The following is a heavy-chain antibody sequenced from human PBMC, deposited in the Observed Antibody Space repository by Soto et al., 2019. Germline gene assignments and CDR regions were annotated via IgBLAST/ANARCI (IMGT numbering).Heavy chain of an antibody. J-gene: IGHJ4*01. D-gene: IGHD6-13*01. CDR1: GASISSTNW. V-gene: IGHV4-4*02. Sequence: QVQLQESGPGLVKPSGTLSLTCAVSGASISSTNWWYWVRQFPGKGLEWIGEIFHDGRTKYNASLKSRVTIAVDKSKNHFSLELTSVTAADSAIYYCAREGQELRDWGHRTLVTVSS. CDR3: AREGQELRD. CDR2: IFHDGRT.